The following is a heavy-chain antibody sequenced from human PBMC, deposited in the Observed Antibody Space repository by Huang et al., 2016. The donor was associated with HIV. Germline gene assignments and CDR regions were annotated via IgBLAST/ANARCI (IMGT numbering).Heavy chain of an antibody. J-gene: IGHJ4*02. Sequence: QITLKESGPALVKPTQTLTLTCTFSGFSLATGGGGVGWIRQPPGKALEWLAVMYWNDDNRYSPSLKNRLTITKDTSKNQVVITMTNMDPVDTSTYSCAHMRWFGRETFGAYYFDHWGQGTLITVSS. CDR3: AHMRWFGRETFGAYYFDH. D-gene: IGHD3-16*01. CDR2: MYWNDDN. V-gene: IGHV2-5*01. CDR1: GFSLATGGGG.